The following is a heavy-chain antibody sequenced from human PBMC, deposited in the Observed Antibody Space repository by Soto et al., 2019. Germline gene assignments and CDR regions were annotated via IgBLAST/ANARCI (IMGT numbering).Heavy chain of an antibody. D-gene: IGHD3-10*01. J-gene: IGHJ5*02. CDR2: IYHSGST. CDR3: ARVLRGVVNWFDP. Sequence: QVQLQESGPGLVKPSETLSLTCAVYGGSISSNKWWSWVRQPPGKGLEWIGEIYHSGSTNYNPSLKSRVTISLDKSKNQFSLKLTSVTAADSAVYYCARVLRGVVNWFDPWGQGTLVTVSS. V-gene: IGHV4-4*02. CDR1: GGSISSNKW.